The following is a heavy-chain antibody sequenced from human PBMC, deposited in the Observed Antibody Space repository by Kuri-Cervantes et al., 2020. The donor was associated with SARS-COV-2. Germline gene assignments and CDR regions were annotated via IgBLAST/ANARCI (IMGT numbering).Heavy chain of an antibody. D-gene: IGHD2-21*01. J-gene: IGHJ3*02. CDR1: GGTFSSYA. CDR3: ARGSQLLSATDAFDI. V-gene: IGHV1-2*02. Sequence: ASVKVSCKASGGTFSSYAISWVRQAPGQGLEWMGWINPNSGGTNYAQKFRGRVTMTRDTSISTAYMELSRLRSDDTAVYYCARGSQLLSATDAFDIWGQGTMVTVSS. CDR2: INPNSGGT.